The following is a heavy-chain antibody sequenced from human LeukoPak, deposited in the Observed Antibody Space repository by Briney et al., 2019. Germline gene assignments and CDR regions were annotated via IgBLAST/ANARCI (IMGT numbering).Heavy chain of an antibody. V-gene: IGHV3-20*01. J-gene: IGHJ3*02. CDR3: ARSGGYGIWDAFDI. CDR2: INWNGGST. D-gene: IGHD5-12*01. Sequence: RSGGSLRLSCAASGFTFDDYGMSWVRQAPGKGLEWVSGINWNGGSTGYADSVKGRFTISRDNAKNSLYLQMNSLRAEDTALYHCARSGGYGIWDAFDIWGQGTMVTVSS. CDR1: GFTFDDYG.